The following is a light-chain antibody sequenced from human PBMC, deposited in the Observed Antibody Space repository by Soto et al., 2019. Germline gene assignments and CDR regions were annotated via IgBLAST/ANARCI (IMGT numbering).Light chain of an antibody. Sequence: DIQMTQSPSSLSASVGDRVTITCQASQDISNYLNWYQQKPGKAPKLLIYDASNLETGVPSRFSGSGSGTDFTFTITSLQPEDIGRFYCHQYDDVPYSFGQGTSLQI. J-gene: IGKJ2*03. CDR3: HQYDDVPYS. CDR2: DAS. V-gene: IGKV1-33*01. CDR1: QDISNY.